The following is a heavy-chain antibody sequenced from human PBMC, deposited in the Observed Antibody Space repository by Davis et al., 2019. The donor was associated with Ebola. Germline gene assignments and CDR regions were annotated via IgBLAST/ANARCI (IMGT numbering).Heavy chain of an antibody. V-gene: IGHV4-39*01. CDR3: ARIYAAPYSSTVHYFNF. CDR1: GDSVGNPTYY. D-gene: IGHD2-2*01. J-gene: IGHJ4*02. Sequence: PSETLSLTCVVSGDSVGNPTYYWGWIRQPPGMGLEWIGTVHSSGTTHYNSTLKSRVITSMDTSKNQFSLMMNSVTAADTAVYYFARIYAAPYSSTVHYFNFWGQGRLVTVSS. CDR2: VHSSGTT.